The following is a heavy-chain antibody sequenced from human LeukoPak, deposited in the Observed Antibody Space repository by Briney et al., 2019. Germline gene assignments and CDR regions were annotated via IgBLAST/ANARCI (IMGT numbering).Heavy chain of an antibody. J-gene: IGHJ6*03. V-gene: IGHV4-4*07. CDR2: IYASGST. Sequence: SETLSLTCTVSGGSISSYFWSWIRQPAGKGLEWIGRIYASGSTYQNPSLRSRVTMSVDTSKNQFSLKLSSVTAADTAVYYCARGVASGGSHRARYYYMDVWGKGTTDTVSS. D-gene: IGHD2-15*01. CDR1: GGSISSYF. CDR3: ARGVASGGSHRARYYYMDV.